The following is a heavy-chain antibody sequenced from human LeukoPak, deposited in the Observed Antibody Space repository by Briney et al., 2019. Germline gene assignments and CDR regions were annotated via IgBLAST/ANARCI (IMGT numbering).Heavy chain of an antibody. J-gene: IGHJ6*03. D-gene: IGHD3-10*01. CDR3: RMIRGITLNYYYMDV. CDR1: GFTFSTYW. Sequence: PGGSLRLSCAASGFTFSTYWMSWVRQAPGKGVEWVANMKQDGSQRYYVDSVKRRFTISRDNAKNSLYLQMNSLRADDTAVYYCRMIRGITLNYYYMDVWGKGTTVTISS. CDR2: MKQDGSQR. V-gene: IGHV3-7*01.